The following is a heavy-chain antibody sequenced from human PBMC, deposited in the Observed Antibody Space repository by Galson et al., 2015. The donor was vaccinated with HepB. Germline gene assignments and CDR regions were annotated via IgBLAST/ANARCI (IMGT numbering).Heavy chain of an antibody. Sequence: SLRLSCAASGFTFDDYAMHWVRQAPGKGLEWVSGISWNSGSIGYADSVMGRCNISRGNAKNSLYLQMNSLRAEDTALYYCAKDIRISSSSLSWFDPWGQGTLVTVS. J-gene: IGHJ5*02. CDR3: AKDIRISSSSLSWFDP. V-gene: IGHV3-9*01. CDR2: ISWNSGSI. D-gene: IGHD6-6*01. CDR1: GFTFDDYA.